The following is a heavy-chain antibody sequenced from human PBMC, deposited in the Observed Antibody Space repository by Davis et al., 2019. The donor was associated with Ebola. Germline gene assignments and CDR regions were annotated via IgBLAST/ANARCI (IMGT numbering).Heavy chain of an antibody. D-gene: IGHD4-11*01. CDR1: GYSFTSYW. Sequence: GESLKISCKGSGYSFTSYWIGWVRQMPGKGLEWMGIIYAGDSDARYRPSFEGQVTISVYRSFTTAYLQWSSLKASDTAMYYCARYSNYYYYYYGMDVWGQGTTVTVSS. CDR2: IYAGDSDA. V-gene: IGHV5-51*01. J-gene: IGHJ6*02. CDR3: ARYSNYYYYYYGMDV.